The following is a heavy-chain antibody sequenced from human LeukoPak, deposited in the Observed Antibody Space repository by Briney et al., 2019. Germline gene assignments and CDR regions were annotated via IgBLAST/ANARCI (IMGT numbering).Heavy chain of an antibody. CDR3: ARDGPDIVATIGAFDI. V-gene: IGHV1-18*01. CDR1: GYTFTSYG. CDR2: ISAYNGNT. D-gene: IGHD5-12*01. J-gene: IGHJ3*02. Sequence: GASVKVSCKASGYTFTSYGISWVRQAPGQGLEWMGWISAYNGNTNYAQKLQGRVTMTTDTSTSTAYMELRSLRSDDTAVYYCARDGPDIVATIGAFDIRGQGTMVTVSS.